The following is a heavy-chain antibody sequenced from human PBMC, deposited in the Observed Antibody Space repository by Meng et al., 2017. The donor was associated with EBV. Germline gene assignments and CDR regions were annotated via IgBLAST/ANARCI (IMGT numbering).Heavy chain of an antibody. CDR2: IYDTGIT. CDR1: GVSVTSGAYH. D-gene: IGHD2/OR15-2a*01. CDR3: AKSRSSTPGIVDD. Sequence: QGQPQESGPGLVKPSETLSLTCIVSGVSVTSGAYHWSWIRQSPGKGLEWIGYIYDTGITIYNPSLKSRVTISLETSKNQFSLKVNSVTTADTAVYYCAKSRSSTPGIVDDWGQGTLVTVSS. J-gene: IGHJ4*02. V-gene: IGHV4-61*08.